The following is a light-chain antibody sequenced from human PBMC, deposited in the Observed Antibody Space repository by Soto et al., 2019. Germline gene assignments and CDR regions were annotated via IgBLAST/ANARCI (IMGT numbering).Light chain of an antibody. Sequence: EIVLTQSPDTLSLSPGERATLSCRASQRVSSGYFAWYQQTPGQAPRLLISGTSTRATAIPARFSGSGSGTEFTLTINSLQSEDSAVYYCQQHNQWPITFGQGTRLEIK. CDR2: GTS. CDR3: QQHNQWPIT. J-gene: IGKJ5*01. V-gene: IGKV3D-15*01. CDR1: QRVSSGY.